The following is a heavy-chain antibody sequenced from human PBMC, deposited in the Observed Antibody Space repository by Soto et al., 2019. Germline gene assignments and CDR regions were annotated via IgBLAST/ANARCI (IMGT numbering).Heavy chain of an antibody. CDR1: GASISSSSYY. CDR2: IYYSGRT. D-gene: IGHD3-10*01. V-gene: IGHV4-39*01. J-gene: IGHJ5*02. CDR3: ARGSSAINP. Sequence: SETLSLTCTVSGASISSSSYYWGWIRQPPGKGLEWIGSIYYSGRTDYNPCLKSRVTIYVDTSKNQFSMKLSYVKAADTDVYYCARGSSAINPWCQGNLVTGSS.